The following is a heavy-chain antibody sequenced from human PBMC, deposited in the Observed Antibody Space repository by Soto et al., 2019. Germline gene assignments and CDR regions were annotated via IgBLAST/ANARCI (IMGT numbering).Heavy chain of an antibody. CDR1: GGSISSYY. D-gene: IGHD4-17*01. V-gene: IGHV4-59*01. CDR3: ARDTTVTDAFDI. J-gene: IGHJ3*02. Sequence: SETLSLTCTVSGGSISSYYWTWIRQPPGRGLEWIGYIYYNGSTNYNPSLKSRVTISIDASKNQFSLKLTSVTAADTAIYYCARDTTVTDAFDIWGQGTMVT. CDR2: IYYNGST.